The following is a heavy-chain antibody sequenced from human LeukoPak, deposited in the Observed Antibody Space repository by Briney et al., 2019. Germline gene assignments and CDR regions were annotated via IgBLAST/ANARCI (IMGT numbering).Heavy chain of an antibody. CDR3: AREHRNVGATVDN. J-gene: IGHJ4*02. CDR1: GFTFSDYW. D-gene: IGHD1-26*01. Sequence: GGSLRLSCAGSGFTFSDYWMHWVRQAPGKGLVWVSRIERDGSTTYYADSVKGRFTISRDAAKNTLYLQMNSLRAEDTAVYYCAREHRNVGATVDNWGQGTLVTVSS. CDR2: IERDGSTT. V-gene: IGHV3-74*01.